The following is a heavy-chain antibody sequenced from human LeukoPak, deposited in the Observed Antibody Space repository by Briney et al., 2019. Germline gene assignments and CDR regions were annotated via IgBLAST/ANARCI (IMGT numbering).Heavy chain of an antibody. CDR3: AREVRAIYYYYGMDV. J-gene: IGHJ6*02. Sequence: PGASLRLSCAASGFTFSSYAMTWVRQAPGKGLEWVSSISSSGSTIYYADSVKGRFTISRDNAKNSLYLQMNSLRAEDTAVYYCAREVRAIYYYYGMDVWGQGTTVTVSS. V-gene: IGHV3-48*04. CDR2: ISSSGSTI. CDR1: GFTFSSYA.